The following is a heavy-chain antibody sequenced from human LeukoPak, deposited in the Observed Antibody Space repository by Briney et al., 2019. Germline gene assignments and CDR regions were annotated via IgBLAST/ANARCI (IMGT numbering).Heavy chain of an antibody. CDR1: AGSISSYY. D-gene: IGHD6-19*01. CDR3: AREALPAGWYFDL. J-gene: IGHJ2*01. Sequence: SETLSLTFTVSAGSISSYYWSWVRQPPGKGLEWVGYIYYSGSTNYNPSLKSRVTISVDTSKNQFSLKLSCVTAADTAVYYCAREALPAGWYFDLWGRGTLVSVPS. V-gene: IGHV4-59*01. CDR2: IYYSGST.